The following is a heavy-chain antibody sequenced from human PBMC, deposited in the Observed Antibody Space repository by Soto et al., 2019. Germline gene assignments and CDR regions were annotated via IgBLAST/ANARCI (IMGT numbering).Heavy chain of an antibody. D-gene: IGHD2-15*01. CDR1: GFTFSSYS. CDR2: ISSSSSYI. V-gene: IGHV3-21*01. J-gene: IGHJ6*02. Sequence: LRLSCAASGFTFSSYSMNWVRQAPGKGLEWVSSISSSSSYIYYADSVKGRFTISRDNAKNSLYLQMNSLRAEETAVYYCARDGGDCSGGSCYSWSDYYYYGMGVWGQGTPVTVSS. CDR3: ARDGGDCSGGSCYSWSDYYYYGMGV.